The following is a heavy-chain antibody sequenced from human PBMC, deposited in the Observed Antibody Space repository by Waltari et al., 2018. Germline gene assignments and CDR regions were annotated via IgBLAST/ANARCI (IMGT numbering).Heavy chain of an antibody. V-gene: IGHV3-48*03. J-gene: IGHJ6*03. CDR1: GFTFSNYE. CDR3: ARPSTEYYYYYYYMDV. CDR2: ISNSGSTT. Sequence: EVQVVESGGGLVQPGGSLRLSCVASGFTFSNYEMNWVRQAPGKGLEWVSDISNSGSTTYYADSVKGRFTISRDNAKNSLYLHMDSLRAEDTAVYYCARPSTEYYYYYYYMDVWGKGTTVTVS.